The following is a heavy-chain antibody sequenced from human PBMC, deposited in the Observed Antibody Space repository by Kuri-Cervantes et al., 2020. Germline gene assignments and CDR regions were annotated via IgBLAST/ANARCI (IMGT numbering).Heavy chain of an antibody. CDR3: ARAQRYCSSTSCYLELGIVVKIYYFDY. CDR1: GFTFDDYA. CDR2: ISWNSGSI. J-gene: IGHJ4*02. Sequence: SLKISCAASGFTFDDYAMHWVRQAPGKGLEWVSGISWNSGSIGYADSVKGRFTISRDNAKNSLYLQMNSLRAEDTAVYYCARAQRYCSSTSCYLELGIVVKIYYFDYWGQGTLVTVSS. D-gene: IGHD2-2*01. V-gene: IGHV3-9*01.